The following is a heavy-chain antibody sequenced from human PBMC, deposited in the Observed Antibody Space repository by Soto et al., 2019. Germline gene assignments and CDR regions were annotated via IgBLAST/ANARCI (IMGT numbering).Heavy chain of an antibody. J-gene: IGHJ5*02. D-gene: IGHD1-26*01. CDR2: ISGSGFKK. Sequence: PGGSLRLSCAASGFIFENFGMSWVRQAPGKGLEWISSISGSGFKKYYADSVKGRFTISRDNSKSTVYLELNNLSAEDTAVYHCAKNQGVELVPLATVDWFDPWGQRSVLTVSS. CDR3: AKNQGVELVPLATVDWFDP. V-gene: IGHV3-23*01. CDR1: GFIFENFG.